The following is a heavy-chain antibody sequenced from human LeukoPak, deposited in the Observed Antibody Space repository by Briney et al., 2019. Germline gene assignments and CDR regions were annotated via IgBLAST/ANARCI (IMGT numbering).Heavy chain of an antibody. CDR1: GFTVSSNS. CDR3: AKVGTPIVVVTANFDY. J-gene: IGHJ4*02. V-gene: IGHV3-53*01. Sequence: GGSLRLSCTVSGFTVSSNSMSWVRQAPGKGLEWVSFIYSGGNTHYSDSVKGRLTISRDNSKNTLYLQMNSLRAEDTAVYYCAKVGTPIVVVTANFDYWGQGTLVTVSS. CDR2: IYSGGNT. D-gene: IGHD2-21*02.